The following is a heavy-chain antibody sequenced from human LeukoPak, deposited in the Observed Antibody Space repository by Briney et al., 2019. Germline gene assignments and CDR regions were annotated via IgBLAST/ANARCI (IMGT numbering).Heavy chain of an antibody. CDR3: ARDWRYYPSGY. CDR1: GYTFTNYG. CDR2: ISAYNGNT. V-gene: IGHV1-18*01. J-gene: IGHJ4*02. D-gene: IGHD3-22*01. Sequence: ASVKVSCKASGYTFTNYGISWMRQAPGQGLQWMGWISAYNGNTNYAQKSQGRVTMTTDTSTSTAYMELRSLRSDDTAVYHCARDWRYYPSGYWGQGTLVTVSS.